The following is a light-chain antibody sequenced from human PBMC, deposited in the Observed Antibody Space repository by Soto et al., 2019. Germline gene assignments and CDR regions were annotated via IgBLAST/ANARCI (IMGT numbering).Light chain of an antibody. Sequence: EIVMTQSPATLSVSPGERATLSCRASQSVSSNLAWYQQKPGQAPRLLIYGASTRATGIPARFSGSGSGTEFTLTISSLQFEDFAVSYCQQYNNSPETFRQGTKV. J-gene: IGKJ1*01. CDR1: QSVSSN. CDR3: QQYNNSPET. V-gene: IGKV3-15*01. CDR2: GAS.